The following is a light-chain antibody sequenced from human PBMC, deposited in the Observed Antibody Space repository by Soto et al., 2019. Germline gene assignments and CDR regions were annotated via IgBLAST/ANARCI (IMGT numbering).Light chain of an antibody. CDR1: SANIGGNY. CDR3: GAWDGSLSVVL. Sequence: QSVLTRPPSVSVAPGQKVTISCSGSSANIGGNYVSWYQHIPGTAPKLVIYDSDKRPSEIPDRFSGSKSGTSATLDITGLQTGDEADYYCGAWDGSLSVVLFGGGTKLTVL. J-gene: IGLJ2*01. V-gene: IGLV1-51*01. CDR2: DSD.